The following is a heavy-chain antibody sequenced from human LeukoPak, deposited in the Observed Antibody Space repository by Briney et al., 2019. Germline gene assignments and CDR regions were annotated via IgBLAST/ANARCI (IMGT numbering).Heavy chain of an antibody. J-gene: IGHJ5*02. CDR3: ARLSPTNWFDP. CDR2: IYYSGST. V-gene: IGHV4-39*01. Sequence: PSETLSLTCTVSGGSISSSSYYWGWIRQPPGKGLEWIGSIYYSGSTYYNPSLKSRVTISVDTSKNQFSLKLSSVTAADTAVYYCARLSPTNWFDPWGQGTLVTVSS. CDR1: GGSISSSSYY.